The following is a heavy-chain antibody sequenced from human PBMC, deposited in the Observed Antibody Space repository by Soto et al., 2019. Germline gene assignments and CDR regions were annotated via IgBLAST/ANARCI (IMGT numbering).Heavy chain of an antibody. CDR3: ARDRVDCSGGNCWRSVEDA. V-gene: IGHV1-46*01. Sequence: QVQLVQSGAEVKKPGASVKVSCKASGYTFTSYYMHWVRQAPGQGLEWMGIIDPSGGGTSYAQKFQGRLTMTRETSTSTVYMERSSLRSEDTAVYYCARDRVDCSGGNCWRSVEDAWGQGTLVTVSS. CDR1: GYTFTSYY. J-gene: IGHJ5*02. D-gene: IGHD2-15*01. CDR2: IDPSGGGT.